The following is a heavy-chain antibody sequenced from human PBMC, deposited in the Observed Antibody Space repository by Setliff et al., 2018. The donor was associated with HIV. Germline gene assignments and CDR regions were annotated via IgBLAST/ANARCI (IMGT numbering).Heavy chain of an antibody. CDR3: AYSGRQLRGPYFDF. D-gene: IGHD1-1*01. J-gene: IGHJ4*02. V-gene: IGHV2-5*01. Sequence: SGPTLVNPTQTLTLTCTFSGLSLSTSGVGVGWIRQSPGKALEWLAFTYWNNNKHYSTSLKSRLTVTKDTSKNRVVFTMTNIGPVDTATYYCAYSGRQLRGPYFDFWGQGTPVTVSS. CDR1: GLSLSTSGVG. CDR2: TYWNNNK.